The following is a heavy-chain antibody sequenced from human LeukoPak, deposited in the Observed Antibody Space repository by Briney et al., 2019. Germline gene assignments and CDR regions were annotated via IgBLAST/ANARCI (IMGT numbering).Heavy chain of an antibody. Sequence: SETLSLTCTVSGGSISSYYWSWIRQPPGKGLEWIGYIYYSGSTNYNPSLKSRVTISVDTSKNQFSLKLSSVTAADTVVYYCARNYDYVWGSSLINWFDPWGQGTLVTVSS. D-gene: IGHD3-16*01. CDR1: GGSISSYY. CDR3: ARNYDYVWGSSLINWFDP. CDR2: IYYSGST. V-gene: IGHV4-59*01. J-gene: IGHJ5*02.